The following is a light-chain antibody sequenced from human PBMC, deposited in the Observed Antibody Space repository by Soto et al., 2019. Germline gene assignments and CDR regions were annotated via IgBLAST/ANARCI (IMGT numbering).Light chain of an antibody. V-gene: IGLV2-14*01. CDR1: SSDVGGYNY. J-gene: IGLJ1*01. CDR2: EVS. Sequence: QSALTQPASVSGSPGQSITISCTGTSSDVGGYNYVSWYQQHPCKAPKLMIYEVSNRPSRVSNRFSGSKSGNTASLTISGLQAEDEADYYCSSYTRSSTSYVFGTGTKLTVL. CDR3: SSYTRSSTSYV.